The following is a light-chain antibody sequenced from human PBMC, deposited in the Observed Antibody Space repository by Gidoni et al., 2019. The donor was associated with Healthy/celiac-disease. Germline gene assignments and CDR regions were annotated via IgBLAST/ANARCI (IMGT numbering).Light chain of an antibody. CDR3: QQYSNWPPWT. CDR1: QSVSSK. J-gene: IGKJ1*01. Sequence: EIVMTQSPATLSVSPGERATLSCRASQSVSSKLAWYQQKPGQAPRLLIYGASTRATGIPDKFSGSGSGTEFTLTISSLQSEDFGVYYCQQYSNWPPWTFGQGTKVEIK. V-gene: IGKV3-15*01. CDR2: GAS.